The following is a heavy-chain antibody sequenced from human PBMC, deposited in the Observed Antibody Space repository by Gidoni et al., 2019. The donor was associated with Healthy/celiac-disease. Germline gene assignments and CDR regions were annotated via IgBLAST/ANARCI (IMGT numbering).Heavy chain of an antibody. V-gene: IGHV4-59*09. CDR3: ARGELEQFDY. Sequence: LEWIGYIYYSGSTNYNPSLKSRVTISVDTSKNQFSQKLSSVTAADTAVYYCARGELEQFDYWGQGTLVTVSS. D-gene: IGHD1-1*01. J-gene: IGHJ4*02. CDR2: IYYSGST.